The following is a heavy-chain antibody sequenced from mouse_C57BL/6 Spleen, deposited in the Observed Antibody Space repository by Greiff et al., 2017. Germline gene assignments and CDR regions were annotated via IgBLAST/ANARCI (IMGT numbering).Heavy chain of an antibody. CDR2: ISSGGSYT. CDR3: ARYYGVSYAMGY. Sequence: EVKLVESGGDLVKPGGSLKLSCAASGFTFSSYGMSWVRQTPDKRLEWVATISSGGSYTYYPDSVKGRFTISRDNAKNTLYLKMSSLKSEDTAMYYCARYYGVSYAMGYWGQGTSVTVSS. D-gene: IGHD1-1*01. J-gene: IGHJ4*01. CDR1: GFTFSSYG. V-gene: IGHV5-6*01.